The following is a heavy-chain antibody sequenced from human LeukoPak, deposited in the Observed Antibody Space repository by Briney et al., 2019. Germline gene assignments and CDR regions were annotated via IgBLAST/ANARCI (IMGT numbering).Heavy chain of an antibody. CDR3: AVKLGYCSGGSCTGRFDP. J-gene: IGHJ5*02. CDR2: MNPNSGNT. V-gene: IGHV1-8*01. Sequence: ASVKVSCKASGYTFTSYDINWVRQATGQGLEWMGWMNPNSGNTGYAQKFQGRVTMTRNTSISTAYMELSSLRSEDTAVYYCAVKLGYCSGGSCTGRFDPWGQGTLVTVSS. D-gene: IGHD2-15*01. CDR1: GYTFTSYD.